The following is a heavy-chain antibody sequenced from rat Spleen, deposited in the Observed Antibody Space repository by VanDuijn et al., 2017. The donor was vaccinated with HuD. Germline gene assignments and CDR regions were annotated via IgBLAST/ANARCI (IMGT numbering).Heavy chain of an antibody. V-gene: IGHV5-17*01. J-gene: IGHJ3*01. Sequence: EVQLVESGGGLVQPGRSLKFSCAASGFTFSDYAMAWVRQAPKKGLDWVASISSGGGGTYYSDSVKGRFTISRDNAKSTLYLQMDSLRSEDTASYYCARQYYGYTDWGQGTLVTVSS. D-gene: IGHD1-7*01. CDR2: ISSGGGGT. CDR3: ARQYYGYTD. CDR1: GFTFSDYA.